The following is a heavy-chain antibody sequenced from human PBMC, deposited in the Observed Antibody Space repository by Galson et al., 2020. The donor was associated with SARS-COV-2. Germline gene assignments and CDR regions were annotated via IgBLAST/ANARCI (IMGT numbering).Heavy chain of an antibody. D-gene: IGHD3-22*01. CDR2: ISASSVRI. CDR3: AKEEHSSGYYYMFDY. J-gene: IGHJ4*02. Sequence: GGSLRLSCAASGFPFRSYAMSWVRQGPGKGLEWVSTISASSVRINYADSVKGRFSISRDNSKNTLYLQMNSLRGEDTAVYYCAKEEHSSGYYYMFDYWGQGTLVTVSS. V-gene: IGHV3-23*01. CDR1: GFPFRSYA.